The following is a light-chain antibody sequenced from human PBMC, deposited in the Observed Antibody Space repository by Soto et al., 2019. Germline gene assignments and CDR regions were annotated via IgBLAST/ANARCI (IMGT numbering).Light chain of an antibody. CDR1: QSISRY. CDR2: AAS. Sequence: DIQMTQSPSSLSASVGDRVTITCRASQSISRYLNWYQQKPGKAPKLLIYAASSLQSGVPSRFSGSGSGTDFALTISSLQPEDGATYYCQQSYSTLTVGQGTKLEIK. J-gene: IGKJ2*01. CDR3: QQSYSTLT. V-gene: IGKV1-39*01.